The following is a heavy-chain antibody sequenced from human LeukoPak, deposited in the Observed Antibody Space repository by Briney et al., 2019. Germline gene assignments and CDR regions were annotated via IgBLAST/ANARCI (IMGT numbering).Heavy chain of an antibody. Sequence: GGSLRLSCAASGFTFSTFSMNWVRQAPGKGLDWVSSISSSSSSIYYADSVEGRFLISRDNAKNPLYLQMNSLRAEDTAVYYCARDRGYVMDVWGQGTTVTVSS. J-gene: IGHJ6*02. D-gene: IGHD5-24*01. CDR3: ARDRGYVMDV. CDR1: GFTFSTFS. CDR2: ISSSSSSI. V-gene: IGHV3-21*01.